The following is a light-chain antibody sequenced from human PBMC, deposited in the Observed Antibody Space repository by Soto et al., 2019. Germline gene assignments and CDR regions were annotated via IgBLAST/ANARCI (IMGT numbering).Light chain of an antibody. CDR2: DAS. J-gene: IGKJ4*01. Sequence: DIQMTQSPSSVSASVGERVAITCQASQDIGKYVNWYQQKPGKAPNLLIYDASNMETGVPSRFSGSGYGTDFTFTISSLQAEDVATYYCQQYHDLPLTFGGGTKVEIK. V-gene: IGKV1-33*01. CDR3: QQYHDLPLT. CDR1: QDIGKY.